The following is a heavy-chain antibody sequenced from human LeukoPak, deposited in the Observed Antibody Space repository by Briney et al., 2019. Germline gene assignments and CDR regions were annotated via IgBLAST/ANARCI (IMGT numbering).Heavy chain of an antibody. J-gene: IGHJ6*03. D-gene: IGHD5-24*01. CDR2: IYYSGST. CDR3: ARVVRDGYNYYYYYYMDV. CDR1: GGSISGYY. V-gene: IGHV4-59*01. Sequence: SETLSLTCTVSGGSISGYYWSWIRQPPGKGLEYLGYIYYSGSTNYNPSLKSRVTTSVDTSKNQFSLKLSSVTAADTAVYYCARVVRDGYNYYYYYYMDVWGKGTTVTISS.